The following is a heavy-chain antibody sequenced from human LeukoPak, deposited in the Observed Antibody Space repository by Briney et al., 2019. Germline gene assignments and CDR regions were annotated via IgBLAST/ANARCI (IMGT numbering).Heavy chain of an antibody. CDR1: GFTFTPYD. CDR3: ARDRLSAAGRGG. CDR2: INTNSCDT. J-gene: IGHJ4*02. Sequence: ASVKVSCRASGFTFTPYDLHWVRQAPGHGPEWMGLINTNSCDTNYGQKFQNRVNMTRDTSITTVYMELSRLTSDDTAVYYCARDRLSAAGRGGWGPGTLVTVSS. D-gene: IGHD6-13*01. V-gene: IGHV1-2*06.